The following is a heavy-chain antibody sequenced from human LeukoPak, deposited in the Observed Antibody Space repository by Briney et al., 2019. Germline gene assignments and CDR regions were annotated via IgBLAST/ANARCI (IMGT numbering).Heavy chain of an antibody. CDR1: GYTFASYW. J-gene: IGHJ5*02. CDR2: IYPDDSDI. V-gene: IGHV5-51*01. D-gene: IGHD6-13*01. Sequence: GESLKISCKGSGYTFASYWVAWVRQMPGKGLEWMGIIYPDDSDIRYSPSFQGQVTISADKSISTAYLQWSSLKASDTGIYDCARGIGAVLNWFDPWGQGTLVTVSS. CDR3: ARGIGAVLNWFDP.